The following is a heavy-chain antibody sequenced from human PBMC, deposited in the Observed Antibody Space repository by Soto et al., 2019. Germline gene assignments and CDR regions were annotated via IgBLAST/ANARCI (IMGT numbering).Heavy chain of an antibody. CDR2: ISYDGSIK. CDR1: GFTFSSYG. Sequence: QVQLVESGGGVVQPGRSLRLSCAASGFTFSSYGMHWVRQAPGKGVEWVAVISYDGSIKYCADSVKGRFTISRDNSKNTLHLQMNSLRAEDTAVYYCAKVGVAAPFDYWGQGTLVTVSS. CDR3: AKVGVAAPFDY. D-gene: IGHD6-13*01. J-gene: IGHJ4*02. V-gene: IGHV3-30*18.